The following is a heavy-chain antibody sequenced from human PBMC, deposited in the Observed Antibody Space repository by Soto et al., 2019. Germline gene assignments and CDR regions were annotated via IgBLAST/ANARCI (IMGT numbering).Heavy chain of an antibody. Sequence: EVQLLESGGGLVQPGGSLRLSCAASGFTFSSYAMSWVRQAPGKGLEWVSAIIGSGGNTYHVDSVRGRFTISRDNSKNTLSLQTNSLRAEDTAVYYCAKHIEQYYYYYYMDVWGKGTTVTVSS. V-gene: IGHV3-23*01. J-gene: IGHJ6*03. CDR1: GFTFSSYA. CDR2: IIGSGGNT. CDR3: AKHIEQYYYYYYMDV.